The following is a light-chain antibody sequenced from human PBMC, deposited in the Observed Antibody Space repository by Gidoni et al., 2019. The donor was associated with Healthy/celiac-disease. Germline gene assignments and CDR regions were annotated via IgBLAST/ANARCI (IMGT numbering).Light chain of an antibody. Sequence: DIVLTQSPDSLPVSLGERATINCKSSQNVLYSSNNKNYLAWYQQKPGQPPKLLIYWASTRESGVPERFSGSGSGTDFTLTISSLQAEDVAVYYCQQYYSTPETFGQGTKLEIK. CDR1: QNVLYSSNNKNY. CDR3: QQYYSTPET. J-gene: IGKJ2*01. CDR2: WAS. V-gene: IGKV4-1*01.